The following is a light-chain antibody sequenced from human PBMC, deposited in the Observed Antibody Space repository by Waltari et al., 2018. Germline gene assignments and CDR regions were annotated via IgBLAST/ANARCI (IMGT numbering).Light chain of an antibody. CDR2: GTS. J-gene: IGLJ2*01. V-gene: IGLV1-40*01. CDR3: QSYDTSLSVV. CDR1: GSNLGAGYD. Sequence: QSVLTQPPSVSGAPGQSVSTPCTGSGSNLGAGYDVHWYQQHPGKAPKLLIYGTSTRPPGVPDRFFGSQSGTSASLAITALQAEDEAEYYCQSYDTSLSVVFGGGTKLTVL.